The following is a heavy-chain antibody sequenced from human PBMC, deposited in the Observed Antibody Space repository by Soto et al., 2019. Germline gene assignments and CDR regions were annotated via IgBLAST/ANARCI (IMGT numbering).Heavy chain of an antibody. CDR2: TFYSGNT. CDR1: GGSINSYY. J-gene: IGHJ4*02. Sequence: SETLSLTCTVSGGSINSYYWSWIRQSPGKGLEWIGYTFYSGNTNYNPSLNSRVTLSVDTSKNQFSLKLTSVTAADTAVYYCARAGRTGTTSDYWGQGTLVTVSS. D-gene: IGHD1-1*01. V-gene: IGHV4-59*08. CDR3: ARAGRTGTTSDY.